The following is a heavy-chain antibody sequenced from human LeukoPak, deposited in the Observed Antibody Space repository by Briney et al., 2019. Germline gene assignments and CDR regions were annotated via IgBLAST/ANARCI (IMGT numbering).Heavy chain of an antibody. CDR3: AREGQRGIYALDI. CDR2: LHSGGTT. D-gene: IGHD3-10*01. J-gene: IGHJ3*02. CDR1: GLTVSDNY. Sequence: GGSLRLSCAASGLTVSDNYMSWVRHLPGKGLEWISVLHSGGTTKYADSVKGRFTISRDESNNTLFLQTDNLRVQDTAVYHCAREGQRGIYALDIWGQGTLVTVSS. V-gene: IGHV3-66*01.